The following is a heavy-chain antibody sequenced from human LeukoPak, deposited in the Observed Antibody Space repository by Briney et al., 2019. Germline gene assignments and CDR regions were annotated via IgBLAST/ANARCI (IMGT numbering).Heavy chain of an antibody. V-gene: IGHV3-23*01. J-gene: IGHJ4*02. CDR1: GFTFSSYS. CDR3: AKDQYCTSTSCYVGY. Sequence: GGSLRLSCAASGFTFSSYSMNWVRQAPGKGLEWVSGINVSGGSTFYADSVRGRFTISRDNSKNTLYLQMNSLRAEDTAVYYCAKDQYCTSTSCYVGYWGQGTLVTVSS. D-gene: IGHD2-2*01. CDR2: INVSGGST.